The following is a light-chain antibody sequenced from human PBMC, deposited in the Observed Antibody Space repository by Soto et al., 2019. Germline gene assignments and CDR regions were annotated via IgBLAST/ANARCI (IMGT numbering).Light chain of an antibody. CDR2: WAS. CDR3: HQYSTNPRT. Sequence: DIVMTQSPDSLAVSLGERATINCKSSQSVLYSSTNKNYLAWYQQKPGQPPKLIIYWASTRESGVPDRFSGSGSGTDFTLTISSLQAEDVAVYYCHQYSTNPRTFGQGTKVEIK. V-gene: IGKV4-1*01. CDR1: QSVLYSSTNKNY. J-gene: IGKJ1*01.